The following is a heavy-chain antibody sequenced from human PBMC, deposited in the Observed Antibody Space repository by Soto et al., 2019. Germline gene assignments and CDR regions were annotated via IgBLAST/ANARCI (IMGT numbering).Heavy chain of an antibody. CDR1: GYTFTSYY. V-gene: IGHV1-46*01. J-gene: IGHJ6*02. Sequence: ASVKVSCKASGYTFTSYYMHWVRQAPGQGLEWMGIINPSGGSTSYAQKFQGRVTMTRDTSTSTVYMELSSLRSEDTAVYYCARASTYDFWSGYSTTNYYYYGMDVWGQGTTVTVSS. D-gene: IGHD3-3*01. CDR2: INPSGGST. CDR3: ARASTYDFWSGYSTTNYYYYGMDV.